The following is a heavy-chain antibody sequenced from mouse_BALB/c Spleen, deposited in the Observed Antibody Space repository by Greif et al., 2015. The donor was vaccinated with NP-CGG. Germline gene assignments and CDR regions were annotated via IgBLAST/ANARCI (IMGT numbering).Heavy chain of an antibody. CDR3: ARWDYEGNYAMDY. CDR2: IDPANGNT. V-gene: IGHV14-3*02. Sequence: EVQLQQSGAELVKPGASVKLSCTASGFNIKDTYMHWVKQRPEQGLEWIGRIDPANGNTKYDPKFQGKATITADTSSNTAYLQLSSLTSEDTAVYYCARWDYEGNYAMDYWGQGTSVTVSS. D-gene: IGHD1-1*01. CDR1: GFNIKDTY. J-gene: IGHJ4*01.